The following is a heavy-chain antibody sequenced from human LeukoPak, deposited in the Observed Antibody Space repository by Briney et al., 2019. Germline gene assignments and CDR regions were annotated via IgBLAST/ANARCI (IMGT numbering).Heavy chain of an antibody. Sequence: SETLSLTCAVYGGSFSGYYWSWIRQPAGKGLEWIGRIYTSGSTNYNPSLKSRVTMSVDTSKNQFSLKLSSVTAADTAVYYCARERVVAAAGYNWFDPWGQGTLVTVSS. V-gene: IGHV4-4*07. D-gene: IGHD6-13*01. J-gene: IGHJ5*02. CDR2: IYTSGST. CDR3: ARERVVAAAGYNWFDP. CDR1: GGSFSGYY.